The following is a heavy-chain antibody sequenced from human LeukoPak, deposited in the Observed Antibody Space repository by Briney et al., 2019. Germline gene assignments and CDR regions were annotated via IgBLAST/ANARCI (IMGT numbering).Heavy chain of an antibody. CDR3: ARDHPDDYGDYALDY. CDR1: GYTFTGYY. Sequence: GASVKVSCKASGYTFTGYYMHWVRQAPGQGLEWMGWINPNSGGTNYAQKFQGRVTMTRDTSISTAYMELSRLRSDDTAVYYCARDHPDDYGDYALDYWGQGTLATVSS. D-gene: IGHD4-17*01. V-gene: IGHV1-2*02. CDR2: INPNSGGT. J-gene: IGHJ4*02.